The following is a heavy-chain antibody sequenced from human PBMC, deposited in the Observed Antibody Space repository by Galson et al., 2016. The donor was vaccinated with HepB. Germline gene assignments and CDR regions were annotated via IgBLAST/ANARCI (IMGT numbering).Heavy chain of an antibody. V-gene: IGHV1-69*06. CDR3: TREEMYYGSGSYYNPGGY. CDR1: GGTFSSSA. J-gene: IGHJ4*02. CDR2: IIPIFGTS. Sequence: SVKVSCKASGGTFSSSAISWVRQAPGQGLEWMGGIIPIFGTSNYAQKFKGRVTITADKTTRTAYMELSSLRSEDTGLYYCTREEMYYGSGSYYNPGGYWGQGTLVTVSS. D-gene: IGHD3-10*01.